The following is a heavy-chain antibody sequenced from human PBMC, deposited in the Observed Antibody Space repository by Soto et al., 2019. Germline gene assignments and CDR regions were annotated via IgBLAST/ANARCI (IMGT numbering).Heavy chain of an antibody. CDR1: GFTFSSYS. CDR3: ARLYYSGREWFDP. V-gene: IGHV3-21*01. CDR2: ISTISSNI. J-gene: IGHJ5*02. D-gene: IGHD1-26*01. Sequence: GGSLRLSCAASGFTFSSYSINWVRQAPWKGLEWVSSISTISSNIYYADSVKGRFTISRDTAKNSLYLQMNSLRAEDTAVYYCARLYYSGREWFDPWGEGTLFAFSS.